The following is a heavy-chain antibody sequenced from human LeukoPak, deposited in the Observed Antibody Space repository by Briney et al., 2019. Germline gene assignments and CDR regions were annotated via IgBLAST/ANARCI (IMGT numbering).Heavy chain of an antibody. J-gene: IGHJ5*02. CDR2: IIPIFGTA. CDR1: GGTFISYA. Sequence: GASVKVSCKASGGTFISYAISWVRQAPGQGLEWMGGIIPIFGTANYAQKFQGRVTITADESTSTAYMELSSLRSEDTAVYYCARDLDTYYDSSGFNWFDPWGQRTLVTVSS. CDR3: ARDLDTYYDSSGFNWFDP. D-gene: IGHD3-22*01. V-gene: IGHV1-69*13.